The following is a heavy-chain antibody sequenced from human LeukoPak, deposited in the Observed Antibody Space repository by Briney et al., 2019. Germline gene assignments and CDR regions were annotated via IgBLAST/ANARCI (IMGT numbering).Heavy chain of an antibody. V-gene: IGHV3-33*01. Sequence: GGSLRLSCAASGFTFSNYGMHWVRQAPGKGLEWVAVIWYDGSNKYYADSVKGRFTIFRDNSKNTLYLEMNSLRAEDTAVYYCARDYYYDSSGYWDYYFDYWGQGTLVSVSS. CDR1: GFTFSNYG. D-gene: IGHD3-22*01. J-gene: IGHJ4*02. CDR3: ARDYYYDSSGYWDYYFDY. CDR2: IWYDGSNK.